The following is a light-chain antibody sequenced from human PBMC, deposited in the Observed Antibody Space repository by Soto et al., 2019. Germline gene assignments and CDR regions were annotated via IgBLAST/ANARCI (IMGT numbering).Light chain of an antibody. J-gene: IGKJ4*01. V-gene: IGKV3-20*01. CDR3: QQYGRAPVT. Sequence: ENVLTQSPGTLSLSPGETLTLSCRARESVRDNSFAWYHQRPGQAPRLLIHGASNRATGVPERFRGSGSGTDFTLTISRLEPEDFGVYFCQQYGRAPVTFGGETMVEIK. CDR2: GAS. CDR1: ESVRDNS.